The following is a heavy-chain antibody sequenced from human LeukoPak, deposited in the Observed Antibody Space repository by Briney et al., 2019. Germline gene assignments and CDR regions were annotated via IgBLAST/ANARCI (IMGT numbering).Heavy chain of an antibody. CDR1: GGSISSGGYY. CDR3: ARVPGYSGYDGAFDI. CDR2: IYHSGST. Sequence: PSETLSLTCTVSGGSISSGGYYWSWIRQPPGKGLEWIGYIYHSGSTYYNPSLKSRVTISVDTSKNQFSLKLSSVTAADTAVYYCARVPGYSGYDGAFDIWGQGTMVTVSS. V-gene: IGHV4-30-2*01. D-gene: IGHD5-12*01. J-gene: IGHJ3*02.